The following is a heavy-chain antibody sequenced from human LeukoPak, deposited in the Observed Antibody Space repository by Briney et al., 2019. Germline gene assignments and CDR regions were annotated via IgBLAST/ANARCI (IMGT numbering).Heavy chain of an antibody. V-gene: IGHV5-51*01. Sequence: GGSLRLSCVVSGFTFSNYAMSWVRQAPGKGLEWMGIIYPSDSDTRYSPSFQGQVTISADKSISTAYLQWSSLKASDTAMYYCARIYERSWYFDLWGRGTLITVSS. CDR1: GFTFSNYA. J-gene: IGHJ2*01. CDR3: ARIYERSWYFDL. D-gene: IGHD2/OR15-2a*01. CDR2: IYPSDSDT.